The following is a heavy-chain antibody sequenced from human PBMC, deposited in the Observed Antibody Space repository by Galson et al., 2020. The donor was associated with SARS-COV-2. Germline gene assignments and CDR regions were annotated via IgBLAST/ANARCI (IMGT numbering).Heavy chain of an antibody. CDR1: GLTFSTTE. J-gene: IGHJ5*01. CDR3: ATGDVWFES. V-gene: IGHV3-48*03. CDR2: ISMSGITI. D-gene: IGHD7-27*01. Sequence: GGSLRLSCAASGLTFSTTEMNWVRQAPGKGLEWLSYISMSGITIYYADSVKGRFTISRDNAENSLYLQMNSLRAEDTGIYYCATGDVWFESWGQGTLVTVSS.